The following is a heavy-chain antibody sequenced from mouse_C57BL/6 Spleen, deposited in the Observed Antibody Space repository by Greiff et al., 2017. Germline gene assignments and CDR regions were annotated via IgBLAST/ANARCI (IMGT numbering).Heavy chain of an antibody. J-gene: IGHJ1*03. D-gene: IGHD1-1*01. Sequence: VQLQQSGAELVKPGASVKISCKASGYAFSSYWMNWVKQRPGKGLEWIGQIYPGDGDTTYNGKFTGKATLTAAKSSSTAYMQLSSLTSEDSAVYFGAREATTRYFDVGGTGTTVTVSS. V-gene: IGHV1-80*01. CDR2: IYPGDGDT. CDR3: AREATTRYFDV. CDR1: GYAFSSYW.